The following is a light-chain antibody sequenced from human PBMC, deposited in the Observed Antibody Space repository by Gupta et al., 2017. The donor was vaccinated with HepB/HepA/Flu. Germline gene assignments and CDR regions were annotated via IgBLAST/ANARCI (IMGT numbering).Light chain of an antibody. Sequence: EIVMTQSPATLSVSPGERATLSCRASQSVSSNLAWYQQKPGQAPRLLIYGASTRATGIPARFSGSGYGTEFTLTISSLQSEAFAVYYCQQYNNWPPLTFGGGTKVEIK. CDR2: GAS. V-gene: IGKV3-15*01. J-gene: IGKJ4*01. CDR1: QSVSSN. CDR3: QQYNNWPPLT.